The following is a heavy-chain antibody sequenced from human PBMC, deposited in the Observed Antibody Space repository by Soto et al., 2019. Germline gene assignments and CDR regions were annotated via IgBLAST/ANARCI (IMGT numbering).Heavy chain of an antibody. CDR2: ISGSGGST. Sequence: EVQLLESGGGLVQPGGSLRLSCAASGFTFSSYAMSWVRQAPGKGLEWVSAISGSGGSTYYADSVKGRFTISRDNSKNTLYLQMNSLGAEDTAVYYCATNHCSSTSCYVIDAFDIWGQGTMVTVSS. CDR3: ATNHCSSTSCYVIDAFDI. V-gene: IGHV3-23*01. CDR1: GFTFSSYA. D-gene: IGHD2-2*01. J-gene: IGHJ3*02.